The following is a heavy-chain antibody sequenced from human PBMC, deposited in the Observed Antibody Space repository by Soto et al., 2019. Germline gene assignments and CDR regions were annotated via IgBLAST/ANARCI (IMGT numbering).Heavy chain of an antibody. D-gene: IGHD3-3*02. J-gene: IGHJ6*02. CDR1: GGTFSTAA. V-gene: IGHV1-69*12. Sequence: QVQVVQSGAEMKKPGSSVKVSCKTSGGTFSTAAISWVRQAPGQGLEWMGGIMPIFRTADYAQKFQGRVTITADESATTAYLALSSLRSEDTAVYFCARDKSRAPLGATYYYIMHLWGQGTTVTVTS. CDR3: ARDKSRAPLGATYYYIMHL. CDR2: IMPIFRTA.